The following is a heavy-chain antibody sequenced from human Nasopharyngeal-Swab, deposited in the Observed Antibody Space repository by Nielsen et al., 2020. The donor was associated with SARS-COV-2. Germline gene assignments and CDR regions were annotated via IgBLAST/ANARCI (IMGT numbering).Heavy chain of an antibody. CDR1: GGSVSSGSYY. Sequence: SETLSLTCIVSGGSVSSGSYYWSWFRQPPGKGLEWIGYIYYSGSTNYNPSLKSRVTISVDTSKNQFSLKLSSVTAADTAVYYCARDKGGMATLDYYYYYYMDVWGKGTTVTVSS. CDR2: IYYSGST. V-gene: IGHV4-61*01. CDR3: ARDKGGMATLDYYYYYYMDV. D-gene: IGHD5-24*01. J-gene: IGHJ6*03.